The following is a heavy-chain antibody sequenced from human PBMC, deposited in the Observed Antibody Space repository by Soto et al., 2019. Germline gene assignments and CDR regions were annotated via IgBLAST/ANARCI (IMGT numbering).Heavy chain of an antibody. V-gene: IGHV4-31*03. CDR2: MYYSGST. D-gene: IGHD2-2*01. CDR3: ARVARVVPPAMTPSKPRGMDV. CDR1: GGPINSGGYY. Sequence: SETLSLTCSVSGGPINSGGYYWSWIRQHPGKGLEWIGHMYYSGSTYCNPSLKSRVTISADTPNNQFSLKLSSVTAADTAVYYCARVARVVPPAMTPSKPRGMDVWGQGTTVTVSS. J-gene: IGHJ6*02.